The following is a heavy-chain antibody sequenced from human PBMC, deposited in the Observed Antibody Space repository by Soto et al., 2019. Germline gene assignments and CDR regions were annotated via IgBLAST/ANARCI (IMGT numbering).Heavy chain of an antibody. CDR3: ASVMAVMQIWPDP. CDR2: IYHTGTT. V-gene: IGHV4-30-4*01. J-gene: IGHJ5*02. Sequence: SETLSLTCSVSGGSISSIDYFWSWIRQPPGKGLEWIGFIYHTGTTYYNPSLRSRVTISIDTSKNPFSMKLNSVTAADTAVYYCASVMAVMQIWPDPWGQGTLVTVSS. D-gene: IGHD2-21*01. CDR1: GGSISSIDYF.